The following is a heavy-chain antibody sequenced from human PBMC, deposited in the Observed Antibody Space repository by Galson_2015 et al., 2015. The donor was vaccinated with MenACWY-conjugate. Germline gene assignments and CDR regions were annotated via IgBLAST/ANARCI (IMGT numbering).Heavy chain of an antibody. CDR2: ISSSSSTI. CDR3: ARDPEMGDGYVLDY. Sequence: SLRLSCAASGFTFSTYSMNWVRQAPGKGLEWVSYISSSSSTIYYADSVKGRFTISRDNAKNTLYLQMNSLRVEDAAVYYCARDPEMGDGYVLDYWGQGTLVTVSS. CDR1: GFTFSTYS. D-gene: IGHD5-24*01. V-gene: IGHV3-48*04. J-gene: IGHJ4*02.